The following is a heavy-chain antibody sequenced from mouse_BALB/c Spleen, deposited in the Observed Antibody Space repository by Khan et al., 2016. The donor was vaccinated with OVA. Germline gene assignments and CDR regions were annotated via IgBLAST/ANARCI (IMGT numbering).Heavy chain of an antibody. J-gene: IGHJ3*01. V-gene: IGHV3-2*02. CDR3: VGGRTY. Sequence: EVQLQESGPGLVKPSQSLSLTCTVTGYSITSDYAWNWIRQFPGNRLEWMGYINYSGSTSKKPSLKSRMSISRDTSKNQIFLQLNSVTTEDTATYCCVGGRTYWGQGTLVTVSA. CDR1: GYSITSDYA. CDR2: INYSGST.